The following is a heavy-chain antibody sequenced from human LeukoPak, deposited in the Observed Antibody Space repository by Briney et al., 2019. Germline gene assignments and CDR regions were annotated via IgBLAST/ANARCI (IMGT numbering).Heavy chain of an antibody. CDR2: IKKDGSEE. Sequence: GGSLRLSCAASGFTLNSYLMSWVRQAPGRGLEWVANIKKDGSEESYLDSVKGRFTVSRDNAKNSLFLQMNSLRGEDTAVYYCARSNPNRNSLDLWGQGTMVAISS. D-gene: IGHD1-14*01. V-gene: IGHV3-7*01. CDR3: ARSNPNRNSLDL. J-gene: IGHJ3*01. CDR1: GFTLNSYL.